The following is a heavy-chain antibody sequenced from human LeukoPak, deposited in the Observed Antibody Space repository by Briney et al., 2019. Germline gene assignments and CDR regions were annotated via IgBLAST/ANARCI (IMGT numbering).Heavy chain of an antibody. V-gene: IGHV3-23*01. CDR3: AKSGYNRFDY. CDR2: ISGSGSGGST. Sequence: GGSLRLSCAASGFTFSSSAMSWVRQAPGKGLEWVSNISGSGSGGSTYYADSVKGRCTISRDNSKNTLYLQMNSLRAEDTAVYYCAKSGYNRFDYWGEGTLVTVSS. D-gene: IGHD5-24*01. J-gene: IGHJ4*02. CDR1: GFTFSSSA.